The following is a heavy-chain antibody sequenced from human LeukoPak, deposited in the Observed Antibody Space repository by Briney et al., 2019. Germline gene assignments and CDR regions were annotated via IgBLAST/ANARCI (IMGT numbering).Heavy chain of an antibody. CDR1: GGTFSSYA. D-gene: IGHD4-17*01. CDR3: ARSSGYGDYSYYYYMDV. Sequence: SVKVSCKAFGGTFSSYAISWVRQAPGQGLEWMGGIIPIFGTANYAQKFQGRVTITADKSTSTAYMELSSLRSEDTAVYYCARSSGYGDYSYYYYMDVWGKGTTVTVSS. J-gene: IGHJ6*03. V-gene: IGHV1-69*06. CDR2: IIPIFGTA.